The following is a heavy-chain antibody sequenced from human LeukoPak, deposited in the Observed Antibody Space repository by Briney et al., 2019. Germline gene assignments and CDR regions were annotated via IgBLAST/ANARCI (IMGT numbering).Heavy chain of an antibody. CDR1: GFTFSSYA. CDR2: ISYDGSNK. J-gene: IGHJ5*02. CDR3: AKGARGAARLGGNWFDP. V-gene: IGHV3-30*04. D-gene: IGHD6-6*01. Sequence: GGYLRLYCAASGFTFSSYALHWVRQALGMGLEWVAVISYDGSNKYYAESVKGRLTISRDNSKNTLYLQMNSLRAEDTALYYCAKGARGAARLGGNWFDPWGQGTLVTVSS.